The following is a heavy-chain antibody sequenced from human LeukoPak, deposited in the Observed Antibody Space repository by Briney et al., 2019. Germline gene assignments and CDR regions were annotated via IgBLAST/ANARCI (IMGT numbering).Heavy chain of an antibody. J-gene: IGHJ3*02. CDR2: ILLDGSKE. CDR1: GFTFSRYG. CDR3: AKSLLTTATGTGRAFDI. V-gene: IGHV3-33*06. Sequence: PGGSLRLSCVASGFTFSRYGMHWVRQAPGKGLEWVAVILLDGSKEFYTDSVKGRFTISRDNSKNMLYLQMNSLRAEDSAEYYCAKSLLTTATGTGRAFDIWGQGTMVTVSA. D-gene: IGHD1-1*01.